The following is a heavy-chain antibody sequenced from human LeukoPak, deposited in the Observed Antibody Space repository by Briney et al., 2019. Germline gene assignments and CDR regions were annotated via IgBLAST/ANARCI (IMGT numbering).Heavy chain of an antibody. Sequence: GWSVRLSCLASGFTLRSYAMRWVRQAPGKGVDWVSAISSSGCSTYYLDSVKGGLIISRDNSKNTLYLEMNSLRAEDTAVYYCAKDRTFFDPWGQGTLVTVSS. CDR1: GFTLRSYA. D-gene: IGHD2/OR15-2a*01. CDR2: ISSSGCST. V-gene: IGHV3-23*01. J-gene: IGHJ5*02. CDR3: AKDRTFFDP.